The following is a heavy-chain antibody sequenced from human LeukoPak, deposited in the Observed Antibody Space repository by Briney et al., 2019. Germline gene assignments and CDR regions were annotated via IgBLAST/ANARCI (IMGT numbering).Heavy chain of an antibody. CDR3: AGGSSGKYDY. V-gene: IGHV3-64*01. J-gene: IGHJ4*02. CDR2: ITDNGGTT. CDR1: GFTFSNYP. D-gene: IGHD3-10*01. Sequence: GGSLRLSCAASGFTFSNYPMHWVRQAPGKGLEYVSAITDNGGTTYYSSFLRGRFTISRDNSINMLYLQMDSLRPEDTAVYYCAGGSSGKYDYWGQGTLVTVSS.